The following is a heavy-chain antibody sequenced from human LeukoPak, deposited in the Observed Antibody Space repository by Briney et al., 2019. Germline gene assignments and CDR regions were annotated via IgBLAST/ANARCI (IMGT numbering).Heavy chain of an antibody. V-gene: IGHV4-59*01. CDR3: AGVIGVVVPAAISPPINYYYGMDV. Sequence: KPSETLSLTCTVSGGSISSYYWSWIRQPPGKGLEWIGYIYYSGSTNYNPSLKSRVTISVDTSKNQFSLKLSSVTAAGTAVYYCAGVIGVVVPAAISPPINYYYGMDVWGQGTTVTVSS. J-gene: IGHJ6*02. CDR2: IYYSGST. CDR1: GGSISSYY. D-gene: IGHD2-2*01.